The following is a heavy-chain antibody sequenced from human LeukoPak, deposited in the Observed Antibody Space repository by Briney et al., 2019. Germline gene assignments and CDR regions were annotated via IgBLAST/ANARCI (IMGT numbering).Heavy chain of an antibody. J-gene: IGHJ4*02. CDR1: GFTFSSYW. Sequence: GGSLRLSCAASGFTFSSYWMSWVRQAPGKGLEWVAHIKEDESDEYYVDSVRGRFTASRDNAKNSVNLQMNSLRVEDTDVYYCARWRGRESEFDYWGQGTLVTVSS. CDR3: ARWRGRESEFDY. CDR2: IKEDESDE. V-gene: IGHV3-7*01. D-gene: IGHD2/OR15-2a*01.